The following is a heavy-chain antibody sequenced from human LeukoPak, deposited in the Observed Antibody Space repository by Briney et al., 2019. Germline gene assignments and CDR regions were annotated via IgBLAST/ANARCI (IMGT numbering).Heavy chain of an antibody. CDR3: RYYDSSGSQTDY. Sequence: GGSLRLSCAASGFTFSSYAMHWVRQAPGKGLVWVSRINSDGSSTNYADSVKGRFTISRDNAKNTLYLQMNSLRAEDTAVYYCRYYDSSGSQTDYWGQGTLVTVSS. J-gene: IGHJ4*02. D-gene: IGHD3-22*01. CDR2: INSDGSST. CDR1: GFTFSSYA. V-gene: IGHV3-74*01.